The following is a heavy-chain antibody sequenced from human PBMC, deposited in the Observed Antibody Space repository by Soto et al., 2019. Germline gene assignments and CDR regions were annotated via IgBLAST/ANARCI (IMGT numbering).Heavy chain of an antibody. V-gene: IGHV3-23*01. CDR3: AKDPRTVVVVAVDY. CDR1: GFTFSSYA. CDR2: ISGRGGST. J-gene: IGHJ4*02. Sequence: EVQLLESGGGLVQPGGSLRLSCAASGFTFSSYAMSWVRQAPGKGLEWVSAISGRGGSTYYADSVKGRFTISRDNSKNTLYRQMNSLRAEDTAVYYCAKDPRTVVVVAVDYWGQGTLVTVSS. D-gene: IGHD2-15*01.